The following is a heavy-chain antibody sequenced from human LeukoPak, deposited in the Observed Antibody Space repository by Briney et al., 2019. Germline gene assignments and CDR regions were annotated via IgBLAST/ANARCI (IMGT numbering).Heavy chain of an antibody. V-gene: IGHV3-21*01. J-gene: IGHJ4*02. CDR1: GFTFSSYS. CDR3: ARAAPYSSSSRGKVFTV. Sequence: KTGGSLRLSCAASGFTFSSYSMNWVRQAPGKGLEWVSSISSSSSYIYYADSVKGRFTISRDNAKNSLYLQMNSLRAEDTAVYYCARAAPYSSSSRGKVFTVWGQGTLVTVSS. CDR2: ISSSSSYI. D-gene: IGHD6-6*01.